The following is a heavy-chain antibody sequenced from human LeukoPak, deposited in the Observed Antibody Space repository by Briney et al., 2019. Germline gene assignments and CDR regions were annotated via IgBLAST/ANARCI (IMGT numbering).Heavy chain of an antibody. CDR1: GDSISDSKYF. D-gene: IGHD3-3*01. J-gene: IGHJ4*02. Sequence: AETLPLTCTVFGDSISDSKYFWGWIRQPPGKGLEWIGNFYSGGSTYYNPSLKSRVAISEDTSGKQFSLRLGSVTAADTAVYFCARVGSGLNLYYFDYWGQGILVTVSS. CDR2: FYSGGST. CDR3: ARVGSGLNLYYFDY. V-gene: IGHV4-39*07.